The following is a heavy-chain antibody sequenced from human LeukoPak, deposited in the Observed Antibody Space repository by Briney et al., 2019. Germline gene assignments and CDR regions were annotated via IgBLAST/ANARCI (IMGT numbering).Heavy chain of an antibody. CDR3: ARDRAVTQVGVEFDS. V-gene: IGHV3-66*03. CDR2: IRDSGET. J-gene: IGHJ5*01. D-gene: IGHD4-17*01. Sequence: GGSLRLSCAGSGFSVSNYYMNWVRQAPGKGLEWVSLIRDSGETFYADSVKGRFTISRDNSKNTVYLQMNRLRVEDTAVYFCARDRAVTQVGVEFDSWGQGTLVTVSS. CDR1: GFSVSNYY.